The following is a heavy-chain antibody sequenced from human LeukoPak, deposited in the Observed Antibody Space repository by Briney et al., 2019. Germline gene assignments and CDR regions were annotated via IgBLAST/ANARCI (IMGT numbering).Heavy chain of an antibody. J-gene: IGHJ4*02. V-gene: IGHV3-15*01. CDR3: TGFGDYAVG. Sequence: PGGSLRLSCAASGFTFRNPWMSWVPQAPGKGLEWFGRIKSKPDGGPTDYAAPVKGRFTISRDDSKNTLYLQMSSLRTEDTGVYYCTGFGDYAVGWGQGTLVTVSS. CDR2: IKSKPDGGPT. CDR1: GFTFRNPW. D-gene: IGHD3-10*01.